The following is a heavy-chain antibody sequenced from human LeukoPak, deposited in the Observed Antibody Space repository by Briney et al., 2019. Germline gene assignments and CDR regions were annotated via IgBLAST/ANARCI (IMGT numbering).Heavy chain of an antibody. Sequence: KPSETLSLTCTVSGGSISSSSYYWGWIRQPPGKGLEWIGSIYYSGSTYYNPSLKSRVTISVDTSKNQFSLKLSSVTAADTAVYYCARHRYDYGDKRVAFDIWGQGTMVTVSS. J-gene: IGHJ3*02. CDR3: ARHRYDYGDKRVAFDI. CDR2: IYYSGST. D-gene: IGHD4-23*01. CDR1: GGSISSSSYY. V-gene: IGHV4-39*01.